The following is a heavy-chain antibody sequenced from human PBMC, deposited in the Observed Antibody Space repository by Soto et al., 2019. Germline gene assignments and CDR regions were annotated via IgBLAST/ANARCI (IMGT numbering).Heavy chain of an antibody. CDR1: GGSISSGGYY. D-gene: IGHD4-17*01. CDR3: AIATVTTSLGFDY. J-gene: IGHJ4*02. V-gene: IGHV4-31*02. Sequence: SETLSLTXTVSGGSISSGGYYWSWIRQHPGKGLEWIGYIYYSGSTYYNPSLKSRVTISVDTSKNQFSLKLSSVTAADTAVYYCAIATVTTSLGFDYWGQGTLVTVSS. CDR2: IYYSGST.